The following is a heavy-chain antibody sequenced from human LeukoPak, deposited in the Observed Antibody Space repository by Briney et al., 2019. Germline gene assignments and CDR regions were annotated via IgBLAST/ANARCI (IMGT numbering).Heavy chain of an antibody. D-gene: IGHD3-22*01. V-gene: IGHV3-30*18. CDR1: GFTFSSYG. CDR2: ISYDGSNK. J-gene: IGHJ4*02. Sequence: GGSLRLSCAASGFTFSSYGMHWVRQAPGKGLEWVAVISYDGSNKYYADSVKGRFTISRDNSKNTLYLQMNSLRAEDTAVYYCAKDLGEITMSPTGHWGQGTLVTVSS. CDR3: AKDLGEITMSPTGH.